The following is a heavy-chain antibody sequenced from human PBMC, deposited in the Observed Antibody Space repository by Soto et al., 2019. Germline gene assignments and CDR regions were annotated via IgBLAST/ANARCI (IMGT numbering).Heavy chain of an antibody. Sequence: GGSLRLSCAASGFTFSSYGMHWVRQAPGKGLEWVAVIWYDGSNKYYADSVKGRFTISRDNSKNTLYLQMNSLRAEDTAVYYCARGENSGIAAAKGVYYYYGMDVWGQGTTVTVSS. CDR3: ARGENSGIAAAKGVYYYYGMDV. CDR1: GFTFSSYG. D-gene: IGHD6-13*01. CDR2: IWYDGSNK. V-gene: IGHV3-33*01. J-gene: IGHJ6*02.